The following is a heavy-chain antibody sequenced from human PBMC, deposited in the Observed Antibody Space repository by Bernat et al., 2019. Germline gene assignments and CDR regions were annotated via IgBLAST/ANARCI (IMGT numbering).Heavy chain of an antibody. V-gene: IGHV3-33*01. Sequence: QVQLVESGGGVVQPGRSLRLSCAASGFTFSSYGMHWVRQAPGKGLEWVAVIWYDGSNKYYADSVKGRFTISRDNSKNTLYLQMNSLRAEDTAVYYCARIAVAGITYYYYGMDVWGQGTTVTVSS. CDR2: IWYDGSNK. CDR3: ARIAVAGITYYYYGMDV. D-gene: IGHD6-19*01. J-gene: IGHJ6*02. CDR1: GFTFSSYG.